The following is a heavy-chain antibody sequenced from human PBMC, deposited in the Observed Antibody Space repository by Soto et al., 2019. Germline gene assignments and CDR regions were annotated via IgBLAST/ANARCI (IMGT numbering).Heavy chain of an antibody. V-gene: IGHV4-4*02. J-gene: IGHJ4*02. Sequence: SETLSLTCAVSGGSISSSNWWSWVRQPPGKGLEWIGEIYHSGSTNYNPSLKSRVTISVDKSKNQFSLKLSSVTAADTAVYYCARDPSGGVGATAFDYWGQGTLVTVSS. CDR2: IYHSGST. D-gene: IGHD1-26*01. CDR1: GGSISSSNW. CDR3: ARDPSGGVGATAFDY.